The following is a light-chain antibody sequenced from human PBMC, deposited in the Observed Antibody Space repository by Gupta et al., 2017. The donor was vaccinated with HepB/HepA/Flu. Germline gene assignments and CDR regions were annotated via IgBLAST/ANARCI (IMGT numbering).Light chain of an antibody. Sequence: SSELTQHPAVSVALGQTVRITCQGDGLRSYYASWYQQKPGQAPVLVIYGKNNRPSGIPDRFSGSSSGNTASLTITGAQAEDEADYYCNSRDSSGNHVVFGGGTKLTVL. V-gene: IGLV3-19*01. CDR3: NSRDSSGNHVV. CDR1: GLRSYY. CDR2: GKN. J-gene: IGLJ2*01.